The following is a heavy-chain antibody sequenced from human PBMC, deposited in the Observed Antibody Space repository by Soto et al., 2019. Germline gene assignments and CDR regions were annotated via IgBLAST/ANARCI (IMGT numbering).Heavy chain of an antibody. D-gene: IGHD2-2*01. CDR1: GFTFSSYA. Sequence: GESLKISCAASGFTFSSYAMSWVRQAPGKGLEWVSAISGSGGSTYYADSVKGRFTISRDNSKNTLYLQMNSLRAEDTAVYYCAKDFGEVVPASFDPWGQGTLVTVSS. CDR3: AKDFGEVVPASFDP. CDR2: ISGSGGST. J-gene: IGHJ5*02. V-gene: IGHV3-23*01.